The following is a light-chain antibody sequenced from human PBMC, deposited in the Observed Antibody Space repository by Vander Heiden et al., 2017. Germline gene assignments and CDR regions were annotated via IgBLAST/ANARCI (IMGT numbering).Light chain of an antibody. Sequence: DIVMTQCPLSLPVTPGEPASISCRSSQSLLHSNGYNYLDWYLQKPGQSPQLLIYLGSNRVSGVPDRFSGSGSGTDFTLKISRVEAEDVGVYYCMQALQTPWTFGQGTKVEIK. CDR2: LGS. CDR3: MQALQTPWT. J-gene: IGKJ1*01. CDR1: QSLLHSNGYNY. V-gene: IGKV2-28*01.